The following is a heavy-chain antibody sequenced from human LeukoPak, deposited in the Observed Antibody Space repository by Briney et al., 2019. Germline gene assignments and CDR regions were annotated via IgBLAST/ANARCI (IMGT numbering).Heavy chain of an antibody. CDR1: GFTFSSYS. V-gene: IGHV3-21*01. CDR2: ISSSSSYI. J-gene: IGHJ4*02. D-gene: IGHD3-10*01. Sequence: PGGSLRLSCAASGFTFSSYSMNWVRQAPGKGLEWVSSISSSSSYIYYADSVKGRFTISRDNAKNSLYLQMNSLRAEDTAVYYCAREDMRVRGVPSFDYWGQGTLVTVSS. CDR3: AREDMRVRGVPSFDY.